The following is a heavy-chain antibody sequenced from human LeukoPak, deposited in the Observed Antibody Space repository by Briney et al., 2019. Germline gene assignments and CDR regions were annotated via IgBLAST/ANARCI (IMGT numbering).Heavy chain of an antibody. J-gene: IGHJ4*02. CDR2: TSGSGGST. CDR3: ARGRTYYYDSSGYFDY. V-gene: IGHV3-23*01. Sequence: GGSLRLSCAASGFTFSSYAMSWVRKAPGKGLEWVSATSGSGGSTYYADSVKGRFTISRDNSKNTLYLQMNSLRAEDTAVYYCARGRTYYYDSSGYFDYWGQGTLVTVSS. CDR1: GFTFSSYA. D-gene: IGHD3-22*01.